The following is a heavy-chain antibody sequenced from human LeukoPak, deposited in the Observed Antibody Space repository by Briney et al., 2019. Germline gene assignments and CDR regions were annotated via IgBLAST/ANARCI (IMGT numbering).Heavy chain of an antibody. V-gene: IGHV4-34*01. Sequence: PSETLSLTCAVYGGSFSGYYWNWIRQPPGKGLEWIGEINHSGSTNYNPSLKSRVTISVDTSKNQFSLKLSSVTAADTAVYYCARAFDYGGNLSFGYWGQGTLVTVSS. CDR2: INHSGST. D-gene: IGHD4-23*01. J-gene: IGHJ4*02. CDR3: ARAFDYGGNLSFGY. CDR1: GGSFSGYY.